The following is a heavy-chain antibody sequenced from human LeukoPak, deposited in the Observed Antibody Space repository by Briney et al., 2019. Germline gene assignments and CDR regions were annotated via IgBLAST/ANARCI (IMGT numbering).Heavy chain of an antibody. CDR2: INHSGST. D-gene: IGHD3-10*01. J-gene: IGHJ6*02. CDR3: ARGREYYGSGRFYYYGMDV. V-gene: IGHV4-34*01. Sequence: SETLSLTCAVYGGSFSGYYWSWIRPPPGKGLEWIGEINHSGSTNYNPSLKRRVTISVDTSKNQFSLKLSSVTAADTAVYYCARGREYYGSGRFYYYGMDVWGQGTTVTVSS. CDR1: GGSFSGYY.